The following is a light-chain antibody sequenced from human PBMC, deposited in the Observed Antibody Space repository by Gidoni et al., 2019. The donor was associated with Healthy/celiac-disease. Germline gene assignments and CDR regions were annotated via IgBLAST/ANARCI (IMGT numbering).Light chain of an antibody. CDR1: SSDVGGYNY. Sequence: QSALTQPASVSGSPGQSITISCTGTSSDVGGYNYVSWYQQHPGKAPKLMIYDVSNRPSGVSNRFSGSKSGNTAYLTSSGLQAEDEDDYYCSSYTSSSTGVVFGGGTKLTVL. CDR3: SSYTSSSTGVV. CDR2: DVS. J-gene: IGLJ2*01. V-gene: IGLV2-14*01.